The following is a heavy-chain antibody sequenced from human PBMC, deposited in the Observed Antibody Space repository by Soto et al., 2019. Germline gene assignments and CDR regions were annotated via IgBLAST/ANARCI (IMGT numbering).Heavy chain of an antibody. Sequence: GGSLRLSCAASGFTFSSYWMSWVRQAPGKGLEWVANIKQDGSEKYYVDSVKGRFTISRDNAKNSQYLQMNSLRAEDTAVYYCAREGNYYYDSSGYYFTYYYYYGMDVWGQGTTVTVSS. CDR3: AREGNYYYDSSGYYFTYYYYYGMDV. CDR1: GFTFSSYW. V-gene: IGHV3-7*03. D-gene: IGHD3-22*01. CDR2: IKQDGSEK. J-gene: IGHJ6*02.